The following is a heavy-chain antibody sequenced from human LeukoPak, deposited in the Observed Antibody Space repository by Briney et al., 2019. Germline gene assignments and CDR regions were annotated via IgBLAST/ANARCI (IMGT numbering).Heavy chain of an antibody. CDR3: ARDREVVSEGAFDI. Sequence: ASVTVSCKAAGGNFSSYGISWVRQAPGQGLEWMGGIIPIFGTANYAQKFQGRVTITADESTSTAYMELSSLRSEDTAVYYCARDREVVSEGAFDIWGQGTMVTVSS. D-gene: IGHD2-15*01. CDR1: GGNFSSYG. CDR2: IIPIFGTA. V-gene: IGHV1-69*13. J-gene: IGHJ3*02.